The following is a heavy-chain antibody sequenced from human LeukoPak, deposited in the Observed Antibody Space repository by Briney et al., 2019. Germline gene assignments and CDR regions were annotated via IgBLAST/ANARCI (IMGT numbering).Heavy chain of an antibody. J-gene: IGHJ6*03. Sequence: GASAKVSCKASGYTFTGYYMHWVRQAPGQGLEWMGWINPNSGGTNYAQKFQGRVTMTRDTSISTAYMELSRLRSDDTAVYYCAREGDYDFWSGYLYYMDVWGKGTTVTVSS. CDR2: INPNSGGT. CDR3: AREGDYDFWSGYLYYMDV. V-gene: IGHV1-2*02. CDR1: GYTFTGYY. D-gene: IGHD3-3*01.